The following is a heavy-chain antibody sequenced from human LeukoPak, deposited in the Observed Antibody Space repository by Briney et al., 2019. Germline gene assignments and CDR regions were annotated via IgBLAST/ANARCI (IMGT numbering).Heavy chain of an antibody. V-gene: IGHV3-21*01. J-gene: IGHJ6*03. D-gene: IGHD4-11*01. CDR2: ITSRSSHI. CDR1: GFAFNSYT. CDR3: ARVAQGATTENYFYYYMDV. Sequence: PGGSLRLSCEASGFAFNSYTITWVRQAPGKGLESFSSITSRSSHIYIADSVKGRFTISRDNAKNSLFLQMSSLRVEDTAVYYCARVAQGATTENYFYYYMDVWGKGTTVTVSS.